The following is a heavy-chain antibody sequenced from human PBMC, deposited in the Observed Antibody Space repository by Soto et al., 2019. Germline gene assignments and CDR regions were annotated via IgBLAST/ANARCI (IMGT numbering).Heavy chain of an antibody. CDR2: ISSSGSTI. D-gene: IGHD2-21*02. CDR1: GFTFTDYY. Sequence: QVQLVESGGGLVKPGGSLRLSCAASGFTFTDYYMSWIRQAPGKGLEWVSYISSSGSTIYYADSVKGRFTISRANAKNSLYLQLNSLRAGDPAVYYCARVLVFYGGFDPWGQGTLVTVSS. V-gene: IGHV3-11*01. J-gene: IGHJ5*02. CDR3: ARVLVFYGGFDP.